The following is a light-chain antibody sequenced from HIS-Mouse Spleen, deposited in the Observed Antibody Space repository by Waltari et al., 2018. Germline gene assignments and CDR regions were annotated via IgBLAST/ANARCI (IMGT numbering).Light chain of an antibody. CDR3: SSYAGSNNYV. CDR1: SSDVGGYNY. CDR2: EVS. V-gene: IGLV2-8*01. J-gene: IGLJ1*01. Sequence: QSALTQPPSASGSPGQSVPISSTGTSSDVGGYNYVSWYQQHPGKAPKPMIYEVSKRPSGVPDRFSGSKSGNTASLTVSGLQAEDEADYYCSSYAGSNNYVFGTGTKVTVL.